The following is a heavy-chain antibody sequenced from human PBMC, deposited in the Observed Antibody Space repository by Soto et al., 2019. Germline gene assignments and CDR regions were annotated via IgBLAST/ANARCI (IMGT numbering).Heavy chain of an antibody. V-gene: IGHV3-11*01. Sequence: QVQLVESGGGLVKPGGSLRLSCAASGFTFSDYYMSWIRQAPGKGLEWVSYISSSGSTIYYADSVQGRFTIPRDNAKNSLHLQMKSLSAEDTAVYYCARDVPYKYGSGSSYYYYYGMYVWGQGNTVTGS. CDR1: GFTFSDYY. D-gene: IGHD3-10*01. J-gene: IGHJ6*02. CDR3: ARDVPYKYGSGSSYYYYYGMYV. CDR2: ISSSGSTI.